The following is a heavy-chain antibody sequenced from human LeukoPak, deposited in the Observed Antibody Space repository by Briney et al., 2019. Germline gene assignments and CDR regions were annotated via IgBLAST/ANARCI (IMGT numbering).Heavy chain of an antibody. D-gene: IGHD4-17*01. CDR1: GYTFTGYY. CDR3: ARSPPYGDDLDY. V-gene: IGHV1-2*02. J-gene: IGHJ4*02. CDR2: INPNSGGT. Sequence: ASVKVSCKASGYTFTGYYMHWVRQAPGQGLKWMGWINPNSGGTNYAQKFQGRVTMTRDTSISTAYMELSRLRSDDTAVYYCARSPPYGDDLDYWGQGTLVTVSS.